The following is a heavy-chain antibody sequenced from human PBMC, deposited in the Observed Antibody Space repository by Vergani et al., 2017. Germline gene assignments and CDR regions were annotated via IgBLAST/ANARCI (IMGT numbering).Heavy chain of an antibody. Sequence: EVQLLESGGDLVQPGGSLRLSCAASGFTFIMHAMSWVRQAPGKGLEWVSTLSASDRRTHYADSVKGRFTISRDISKNTLCLHMNSLRPEDTAVYYCAKVGRSEVAGTFGAFDIWGQGTMVTVSS. J-gene: IGHJ3*02. CDR1: GFTFIMHA. V-gene: IGHV3-23*01. CDR3: AKVGRSEVAGTFGAFDI. CDR2: LSASDRRT. D-gene: IGHD6-19*01.